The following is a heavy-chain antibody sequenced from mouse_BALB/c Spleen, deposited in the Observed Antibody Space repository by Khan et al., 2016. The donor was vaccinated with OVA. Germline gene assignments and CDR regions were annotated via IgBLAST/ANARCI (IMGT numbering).Heavy chain of an antibody. CDR3: TRSGYGAFAY. D-gene: IGHD1-1*02. Sequence: VQLQQSGAELVKPGASVRLSCKASGYTFTSYYLYWVKQRPGHGLEWIGDINPSNGGTNFNENFKTKATLTVDKSSSTAYMQLSSLTSEDSAVYYCTRSGYGAFAYWGQGTLGTVSA. CDR1: GYTFTSYY. CDR2: INPSNGGT. V-gene: IGHV1S81*02. J-gene: IGHJ3*01.